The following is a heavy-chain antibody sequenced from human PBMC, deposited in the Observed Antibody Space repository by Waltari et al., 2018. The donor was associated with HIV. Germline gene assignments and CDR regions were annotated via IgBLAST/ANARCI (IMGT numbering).Heavy chain of an antibody. CDR2: ISSSGSTI. CDR1: GFTFSSYE. V-gene: IGHV3-48*03. D-gene: IGHD6-13*01. J-gene: IGHJ4*02. CDR3: ARDTAAAGAFFDY. Sequence: EVQLVESGGGLVQPGGSLRLSCADPGFTFSSYEMNWVRQAPGKGLEWVSYISSSGSTIYYADSVKGRFTISRDNAKNSLYLQMNSLRAEDTAVYYCARDTAAAGAFFDYWGQGTLVTVSS.